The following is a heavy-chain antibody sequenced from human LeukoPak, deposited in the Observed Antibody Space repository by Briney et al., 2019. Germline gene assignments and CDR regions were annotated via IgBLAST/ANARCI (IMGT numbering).Heavy chain of an antibody. D-gene: IGHD3-22*01. J-gene: IGHJ4*02. CDR2: INHSGRT. CDR1: GGTFSGYY. Sequence: AETLSLTCAVYGGTFSGYYWSWLRQPPGKGLEWFGDINHSGRTNYNPSLKSRVTISVATSKNQFFLKLRSVTAADTAVYYCARAGDSSGYSVYWGQGTLVTVSS. V-gene: IGHV4-34*01. CDR3: ARAGDSSGYSVY.